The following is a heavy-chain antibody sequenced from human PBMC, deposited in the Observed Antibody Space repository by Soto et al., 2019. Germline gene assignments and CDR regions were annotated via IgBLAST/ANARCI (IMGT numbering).Heavy chain of an antibody. V-gene: IGHV4-39*01. CDR3: ARSLKTLRGANNWFDP. D-gene: IGHD3-10*01. Sequence: PSETLSLPCTGSGGSISSSSHYWGWIRQPPGKGLEWIGSIYYSGSTYYNPSLKSRVIISVDTSKNQFSLKVRSVTAADTSVYYCARSLKTLRGANNWFDPWGQGTLVTVSS. CDR2: IYYSGST. J-gene: IGHJ5*02. CDR1: GGSISSSSHY.